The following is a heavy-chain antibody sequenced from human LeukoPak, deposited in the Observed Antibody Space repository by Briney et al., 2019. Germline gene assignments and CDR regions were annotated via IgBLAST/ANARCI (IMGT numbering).Heavy chain of an antibody. CDR1: GGSISSSSYY. Sequence: PSETLSLTCTVSGGSISSSSYYWGWIRQPPGKGLEWIGSIYYSGSTYYNPSLKSRVTISVDTSKNQFSLKLSSVTAADTAVYYCARGRRYFDWLYDYWGQGTLVTVSS. CDR2: IYYSGST. D-gene: IGHD3-9*01. J-gene: IGHJ4*02. CDR3: ARGRRYFDWLYDY. V-gene: IGHV4-39*01.